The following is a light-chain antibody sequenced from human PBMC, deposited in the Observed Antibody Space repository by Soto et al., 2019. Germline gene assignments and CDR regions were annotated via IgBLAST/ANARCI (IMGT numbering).Light chain of an antibody. CDR1: QRVGGN. CDR2: GAA. CDR3: QQYNNWPPIT. V-gene: IGKV3-15*01. Sequence: ELVITQSPATLSVSPGERATLSCRASQRVGGNLAWYQQKPGQAPRLLIYGAASRATGIPARFTGSGYGTEFTLTISSLQSEDFAVYYCQQYNNWPPITFGQGTRLEIK. J-gene: IGKJ5*01.